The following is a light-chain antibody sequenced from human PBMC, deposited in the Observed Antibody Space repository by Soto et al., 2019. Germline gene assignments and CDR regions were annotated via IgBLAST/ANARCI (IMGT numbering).Light chain of an antibody. J-gene: IGLJ2*01. Sequence: QSVLTQPPSASGTPGQRVTISCSGSSSNIGSNTVNWYQQLPGTAPKLLICSNNQRPSGVPDRFSGSKSGTSASLAISGLQSEDDAVYYCAAWDDSLNGVVFGGGTKLTVL. CDR3: AAWDDSLNGVV. V-gene: IGLV1-44*01. CDR2: SNN. CDR1: SSNIGSNT.